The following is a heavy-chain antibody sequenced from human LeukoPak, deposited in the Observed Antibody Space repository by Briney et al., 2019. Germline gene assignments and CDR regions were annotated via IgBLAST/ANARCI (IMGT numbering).Heavy chain of an antibody. Sequence: PGGSLRLSCATSGFTFSSYAMSWVRQAPGKGLEWVSGISGSGASTYYEDSAEGRFTISRDNSENTLYLQMNSLRVEDTAVYYCAKQRSEVPVAAANYWGQGSLVTVSS. CDR3: AKQRSEVPVAAANY. V-gene: IGHV3-23*01. J-gene: IGHJ4*02. CDR1: GFTFSSYA. CDR2: ISGSGAST. D-gene: IGHD2-2*01.